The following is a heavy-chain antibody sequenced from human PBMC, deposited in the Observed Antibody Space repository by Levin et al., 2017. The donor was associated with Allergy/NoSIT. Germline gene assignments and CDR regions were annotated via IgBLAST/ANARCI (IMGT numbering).Heavy chain of an antibody. Sequence: GESLKISCSASGFNFADYATSWFRQTPGKGLEWVGFIRSEAHGGTSVLAASVKGRFTLSRDESKSIAYLQMNSLKIEDTAVYYCSRPIAVAYMHFDPWGQGTLVTVSS. CDR1: GFNFADYA. D-gene: IGHD6-19*01. CDR3: SRPIAVAYMHFDP. J-gene: IGHJ5*02. CDR2: IRSEAHGGTS. V-gene: IGHV3-49*03.